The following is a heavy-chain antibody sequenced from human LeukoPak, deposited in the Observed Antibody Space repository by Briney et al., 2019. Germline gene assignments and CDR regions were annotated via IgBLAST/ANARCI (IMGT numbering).Heavy chain of an antibody. J-gene: IGHJ4*02. V-gene: IGHV3-23*01. Sequence: GGSLRLSCAASGFTFSSYAMSWVRQAPGKGLEWVSAISGSGGSTYYADSVKGRFTISRDNSKNTLYLQMNSLRAEDTAVYYCATRQWLSSVHDYWGQGTLVTVSS. CDR3: ATRQWLSSVHDY. D-gene: IGHD3-22*01. CDR2: ISGSGGST. CDR1: GFTFSSYA.